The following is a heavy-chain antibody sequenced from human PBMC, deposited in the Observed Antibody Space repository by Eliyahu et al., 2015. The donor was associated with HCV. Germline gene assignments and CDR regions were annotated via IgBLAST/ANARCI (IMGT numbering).Heavy chain of an antibody. CDR1: GGSIXTXY. J-gene: IGHJ5*02. Sequence: QVQLQESGPGLVKPSETLSLTCTVSGGSIXTXYWSWIRQPPGKGLEWIGYIHYSGSTNYNPPLKSRVTISLDTSKNQFSLNLTSVTAADTAVYYCASGGGGIAVAGTGGWFDPWGQGTLVTVSS. V-gene: IGHV4-59*01. CDR2: IHYSGST. D-gene: IGHD6-19*01. CDR3: ASGGGGIAVAGTGGWFDP.